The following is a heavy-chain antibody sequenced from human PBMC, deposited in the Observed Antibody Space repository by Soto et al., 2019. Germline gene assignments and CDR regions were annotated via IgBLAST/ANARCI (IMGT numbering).Heavy chain of an antibody. CDR2: IIPIFGTA. CDR3: ASSSCRGGDCYSSDY. D-gene: IGHD2-21*02. CDR1: GGTFNSYA. Sequence: QVQLVQSGGEVKKPGSSVKVSCKSSGGTFNSYAISWVRQAPGQGLEWMGGIIPIFGTANYAQKFQGRVTITADKSTSTAYMELSSLRSEDTAVYYCASSSCRGGDCYSSDYWGQGTLVTVSS. J-gene: IGHJ4*02. V-gene: IGHV1-69*06.